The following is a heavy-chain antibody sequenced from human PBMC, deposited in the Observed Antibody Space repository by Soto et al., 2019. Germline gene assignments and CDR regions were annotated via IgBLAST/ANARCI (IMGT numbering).Heavy chain of an antibody. CDR2: ISAYNGNT. D-gene: IGHD2-2*01. J-gene: IGHJ5*02. Sequence: GASVKVACKASGYTFTSYGISWVRQAPGQGLEWMGWISAYNGNTNYAQKLQGRVTMTRDTSTSTAYMELRSLRSDDTAVYYCARDYCSSTSCDPFNWFDPWGQGTLVTVSS. CDR1: GYTFTSYG. V-gene: IGHV1-18*01. CDR3: ARDYCSSTSCDPFNWFDP.